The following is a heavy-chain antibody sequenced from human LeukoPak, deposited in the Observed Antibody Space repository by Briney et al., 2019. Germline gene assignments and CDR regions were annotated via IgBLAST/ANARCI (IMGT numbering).Heavy chain of an antibody. V-gene: IGHV3-48*02. Sequence: GGSLRLSCAASGFTFSSHSMNWVRQAPGKGLEWLSYIDSGSGNIYYRDSVKGRFTISRDNAQDSLYLQMDSLRDEDAAVYYCAREDDDWGPNTLDVWGQGTVVTVSS. J-gene: IGHJ3*01. CDR1: GFTFSSHS. CDR2: IDSGSGNI. CDR3: AREDDDWGPNTLDV. D-gene: IGHD7-27*01.